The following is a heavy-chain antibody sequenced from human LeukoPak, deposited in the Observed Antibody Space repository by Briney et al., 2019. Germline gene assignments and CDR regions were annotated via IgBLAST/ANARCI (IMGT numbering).Heavy chain of an antibody. Sequence: ASVKVPCKASGYTFTDYYMHWVRQAPGQGLEWMGWINAKSGDTKYAQKFQARVTMTRDTSITTTYMEVSRLSSDDTAVYYCARQNTGQLDYWGQGTLVTVSS. J-gene: IGHJ4*02. V-gene: IGHV1-2*02. CDR1: GYTFTDYY. CDR3: ARQNTGQLDY. CDR2: INAKSGDT. D-gene: IGHD2-8*02.